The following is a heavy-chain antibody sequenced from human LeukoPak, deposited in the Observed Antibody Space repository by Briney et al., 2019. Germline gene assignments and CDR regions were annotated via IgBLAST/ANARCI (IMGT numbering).Heavy chain of an antibody. CDR1: GFTFSRYS. CDR2: IRYDGSAY. Sequence: GGSLRLSCVASGFTFSRYSIHWVRQPPGKGLEWVAVIRYDGSAYSYADSVKGRFTISRDNSKNTLYLQMSSLRAEDTAVYFCAGDVWFGDYRWFDPWGQGTLVTASS. J-gene: IGHJ5*02. V-gene: IGHV3-33*01. D-gene: IGHD3-10*01. CDR3: AGDVWFGDYRWFDP.